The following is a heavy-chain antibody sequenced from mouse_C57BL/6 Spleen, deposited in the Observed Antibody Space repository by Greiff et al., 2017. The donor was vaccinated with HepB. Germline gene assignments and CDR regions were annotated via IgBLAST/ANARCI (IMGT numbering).Heavy chain of an antibody. CDR3: ARYGDYDSLDY. Sequence: QVQLQQPGAELVMPGASVKLSCKASGYTFTSYWMHWVKQRPGQGLEWIGEIDPSDSYTNYNQKFKGKSTLTVDKSSSTAYMQLSSLTSEDSAVYYCARYGDYDSLDYWGQGTTLTVSS. CDR2: IDPSDSYT. D-gene: IGHD2-4*01. V-gene: IGHV1-69*01. J-gene: IGHJ2*01. CDR1: GYTFTSYW.